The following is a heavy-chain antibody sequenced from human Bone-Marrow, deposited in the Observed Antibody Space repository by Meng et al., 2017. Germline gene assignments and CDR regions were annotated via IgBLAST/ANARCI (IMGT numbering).Heavy chain of an antibody. V-gene: IGHV3-15*01. CDR2: MKFNVDGGTF. Sequence: GESLKNSCAASGFTFSNAWMTWVRQAPGKGLEWIGRMKFNVDGGTFDYAAAVKGRFFISRDDSENTFYLQMNSLKTEDTAVYYSSGHVDYWGHGTLVTVSS. J-gene: IGHJ4*01. CDR3: SGHVDY. CDR1: GFTFSNAW.